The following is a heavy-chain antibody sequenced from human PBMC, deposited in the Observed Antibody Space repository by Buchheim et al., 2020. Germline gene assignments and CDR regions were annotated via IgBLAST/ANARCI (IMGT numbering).Heavy chain of an antibody. D-gene: IGHD6-6*01. CDR3: ARAALFGSSPLYGVDV. J-gene: IGHJ6*02. V-gene: IGHV1-69*01. Sequence: QVQVVQSGAEVKRPGSSVKVPCKASGGSFSSYGFSWVRQAPGQGLEWMGGIIPMFGTPKYAQKFQGRVTITADESTSTVYMKLSSLRSEDTAVYYCARAALFGSSPLYGVDVWGQGTT. CDR2: IIPMFGTP. CDR1: GGSFSSYG.